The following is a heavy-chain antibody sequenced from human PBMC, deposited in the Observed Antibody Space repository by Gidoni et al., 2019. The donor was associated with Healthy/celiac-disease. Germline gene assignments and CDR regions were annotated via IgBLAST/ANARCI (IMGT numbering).Heavy chain of an antibody. J-gene: IGHJ5*02. D-gene: IGHD2-2*01. CDR3: ARESQLLGRVGWFDP. CDR2: INAGNGNT. V-gene: IGHV1-3*01. Sequence: VQLVQSGAEVKKPGASVKVSCKASGYTFTSYAMHWVRQAPGQRLEWMGWINAGNGNTKDSQKFQGRVTITRDTSASTAYMELSSLRSEDTAVYYCARESQLLGRVGWFDPWGQGTLVTVSS. CDR1: GYTFTSYA.